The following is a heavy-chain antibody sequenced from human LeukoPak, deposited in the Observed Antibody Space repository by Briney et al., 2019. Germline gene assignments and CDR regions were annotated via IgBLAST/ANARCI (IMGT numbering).Heavy chain of an antibody. V-gene: IGHV3-43*02. Sequence: GGSLRLSCAASGFAFDDYAMHWVRQAPGKGLEWVSLISGNGGSTYYADSVKGRFTISRDDAKNSLYLQMNSLRAEDTAIYYCAREKRGTYSPIDYWGQGTLVAVSS. CDR3: AREKRGTYSPIDY. D-gene: IGHD1-26*01. CDR1: GFAFDDYA. CDR2: ISGNGGST. J-gene: IGHJ4*02.